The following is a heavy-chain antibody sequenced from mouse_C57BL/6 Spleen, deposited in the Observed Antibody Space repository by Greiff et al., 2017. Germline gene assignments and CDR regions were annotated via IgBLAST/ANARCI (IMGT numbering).Heavy chain of an antibody. D-gene: IGHD1-1*01. CDR2: INPNYGTT. CDR3: ARSDYYGSSYGAMDY. V-gene: IGHV1-39*01. Sequence: EVQLQESGPELVKPGASVKISCKASGYSFTDYNMNWVKQSNGKSLEWIGVINPNYGTTSYNQKFKGKATLTVDQSSSTAYMQLNSLTSEDSAVYYCARSDYYGSSYGAMDYWGQGTSVTVSS. J-gene: IGHJ4*01. CDR1: GYSFTDYN.